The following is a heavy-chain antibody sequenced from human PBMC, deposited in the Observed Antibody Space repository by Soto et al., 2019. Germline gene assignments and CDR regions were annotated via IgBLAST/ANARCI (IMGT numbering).Heavy chain of an antibody. J-gene: IGHJ6*02. CDR1: VFLCTDYY. CDR3: ARDMGGGYYYYYYGTDV. D-gene: IGHD3-16*01. V-gene: IGHV3-11*06. CDR2: IDGSSDYT. Sequence: GSLRLSCTAPVFLCTDYYMSWIRQPPGKGLEWLAYIDGSSDYTNSADSVKGRFTISRDNAKNSVFLQMNNLRADDTAVYYCARDMGGGYYYYYYGTDVWGQGTTVTVSS.